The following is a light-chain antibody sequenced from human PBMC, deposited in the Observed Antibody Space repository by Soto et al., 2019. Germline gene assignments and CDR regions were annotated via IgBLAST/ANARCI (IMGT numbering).Light chain of an antibody. Sequence: AIQLTQSPSSLSASVGDRVSITCRASQGISSALAWYQHKPGKAPKILIYDASSLQSGVPSRFSGSESGTECTLTISSVQPEDFATYYCQQLKTYPFTFGQGTRLEIK. CDR2: DAS. V-gene: IGKV1-13*02. CDR1: QGISSA. J-gene: IGKJ5*01. CDR3: QQLKTYPFT.